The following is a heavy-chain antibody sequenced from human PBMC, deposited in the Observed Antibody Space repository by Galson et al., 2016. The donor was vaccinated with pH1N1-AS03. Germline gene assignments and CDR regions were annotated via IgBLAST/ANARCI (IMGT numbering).Heavy chain of an antibody. CDR3: GRHLRSSYSMDV. V-gene: IGHV4-59*08. D-gene: IGHD2-15*01. CDR2: IYYNGDT. CDR1: GGSIDSYY. J-gene: IGHJ6*02. Sequence: ETLSLTCTVSGGSIDSYYWSWFRQPPGKGLEWIGQIYYNGDTLYNPSLRGRVTISLDTSMTQFSLRLSSVTAADTAVYYCGRHLRSSYSMDVWGQGTTVTVSS.